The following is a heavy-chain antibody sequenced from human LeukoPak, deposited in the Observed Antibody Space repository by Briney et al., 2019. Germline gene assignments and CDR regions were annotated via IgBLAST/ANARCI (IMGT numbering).Heavy chain of an antibody. J-gene: IGHJ4*02. CDR2: ISAYNGNT. V-gene: IGHV1-18*01. Sequence: ASVKVSCKASGYTFTSYGISWVRQAPGQGLEWMEWISAYNGNTNYAQKLQGRVTMTTDTSTSTAYMELRSLRSDDTAVYYCARQPRDYYYDSSGYYYFDYWGQGTLVTVSS. CDR1: GYTFTSYG. CDR3: ARQPRDYYYDSSGYYYFDY. D-gene: IGHD3-22*01.